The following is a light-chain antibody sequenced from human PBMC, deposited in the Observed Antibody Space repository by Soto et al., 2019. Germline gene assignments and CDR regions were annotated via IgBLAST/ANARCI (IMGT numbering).Light chain of an antibody. V-gene: IGLV7-46*01. J-gene: IGLJ1*01. Sequence: QAVVTQEASLTVSPGGTVTPTCGSSTGAVTSGHYPHWFQQKPGQAPRTLIYDTSIKHSWTPARFSGSLLGGKAALTLSGAQPEDEADYYCLVIYTGVGEVFGTGTKVTVL. CDR3: LVIYTGVGEV. CDR2: DTS. CDR1: TGAVTSGHY.